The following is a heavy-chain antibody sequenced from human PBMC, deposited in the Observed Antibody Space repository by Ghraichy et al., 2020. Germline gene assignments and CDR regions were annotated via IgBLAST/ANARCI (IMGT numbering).Heavy chain of an antibody. D-gene: IGHD6-6*01. V-gene: IGHV4-59*11. CDR2: VYYSGST. CDR1: GGSIGTLY. J-gene: IGHJ3*02. Sequence: SETLSLTCSVSGGSIGTLYWSWIRQPPGKPLEWIGHVYYSGSTNYNPSLKSRVTISVDTSRNEFSLIVNSVTGADTAIYYCATNSISSVGFDIWGQGTTVTISS. CDR3: ATNSISSVGFDI.